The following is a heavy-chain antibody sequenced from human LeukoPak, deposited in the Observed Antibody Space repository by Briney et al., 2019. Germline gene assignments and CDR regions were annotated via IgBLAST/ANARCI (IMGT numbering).Heavy chain of an antibody. V-gene: IGHV3-53*01. D-gene: IGHD6-19*01. Sequence: GGSLRLSCAASGFTVSSNYMSWVRQAPGKGLEWVSVIYSGGSTYYADSVKGRFTISRDNSKNTLYLQMNSLRAEDTAVYYCASGAFSSSGWYGDYWGQGTLVTVSS. CDR1: GFTVSSNY. J-gene: IGHJ4*02. CDR2: IYSGGST. CDR3: ASGAFSSSGWYGDY.